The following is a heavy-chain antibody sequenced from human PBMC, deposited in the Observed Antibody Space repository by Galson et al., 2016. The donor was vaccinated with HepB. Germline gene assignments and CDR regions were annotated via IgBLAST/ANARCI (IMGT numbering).Heavy chain of an antibody. D-gene: IGHD3-22*01. V-gene: IGHV1-18*01. J-gene: IGHJ4*02. CDR1: GYTFTSYG. Sequence: SVKVSCKASGYTFTSYGISWVRQAPGQGLEWMGWISAYKGNTNYAQKVQGRVTMTADTSTSTAYMELRSLRSDDTAVYYCASDILDSSGYYFVLVDTDSQRRFDYWGQGTLVTVSS. CDR3: ASDILDSSGYYFVLVDTDSQRRFDY. CDR2: ISAYKGNT.